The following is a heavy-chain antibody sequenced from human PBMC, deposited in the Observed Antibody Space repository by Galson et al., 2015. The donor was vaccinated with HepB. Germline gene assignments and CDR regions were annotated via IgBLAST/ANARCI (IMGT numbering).Heavy chain of an antibody. CDR2: ISGSAGST. Sequence: SLRLSCAASGFTFSSYDMSWVRQAPGKGLEWVSGISGSAGSTYYADSVKGRFTISRDNSKNTLYLQMNSLRAEDTAVYYCAKTHSYWYFDLWGRGTLVTVSS. V-gene: IGHV3-23*01. CDR3: AKTHSYWYFDL. J-gene: IGHJ2*01. CDR1: GFTFSSYD.